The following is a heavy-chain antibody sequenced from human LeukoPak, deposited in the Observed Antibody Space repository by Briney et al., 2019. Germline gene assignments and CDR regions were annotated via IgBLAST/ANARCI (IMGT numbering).Heavy chain of an antibody. J-gene: IGHJ4*02. CDR3: ATRDIVVSGFASY. D-gene: IGHD2-15*01. CDR2: INHSGST. CDR1: GGSLSGYY. V-gene: IGHV4-34*01. Sequence: SETLSLTCAVYGGSLSGYYWSWMRQPPGKGLEWIGEINHSGSTNYNPSLKSRVTISVDTSKNQFSLKLSSVTAADTAVYYCATRDIVVSGFASYWGQGTLVTVSS.